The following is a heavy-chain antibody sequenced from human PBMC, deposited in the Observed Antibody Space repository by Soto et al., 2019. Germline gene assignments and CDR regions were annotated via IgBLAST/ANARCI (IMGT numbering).Heavy chain of an antibody. CDR3: TTGSVEGV. CDR1: GFSFSNAW. Sequence: PGGSLRLSCAASGFSFSNAWMNWVRQAPGKGLEWVGRIKRKIDGEATDYAAPAKGRFTVSRDDSKSALYLHMNSLKGDDTAVYYCTTGSVEGVWGEGTTVTVSS. CDR2: IKRKIDGEAT. D-gene: IGHD2-15*01. J-gene: IGHJ6*04. V-gene: IGHV3-15*07.